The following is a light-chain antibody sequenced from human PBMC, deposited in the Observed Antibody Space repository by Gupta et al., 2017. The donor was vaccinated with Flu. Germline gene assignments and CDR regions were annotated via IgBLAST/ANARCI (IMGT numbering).Light chain of an antibody. CDR3: HQSSSLPHT. Sequence: ERVTITCRARQSIGSSLHWYQQKPDQSPKLLIKYASQSVSGVPSRFSGSGSGTVFTLTINGLEAEDAAAYYCHQSSSLPHTFGQGTTLEIK. CDR1: QSIGSS. CDR2: YAS. J-gene: IGKJ2*01. V-gene: IGKV6D-21*02.